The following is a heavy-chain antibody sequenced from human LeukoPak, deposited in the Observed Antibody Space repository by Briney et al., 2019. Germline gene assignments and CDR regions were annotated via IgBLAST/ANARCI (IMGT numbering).Heavy chain of an antibody. Sequence: AGSLRLSCAASGFTFSTYDMHWVRQAPGKGREWVSFIRYDGSDKLYADSVKGRFTVSRDNSKNTLYLQMSSLRPEDTAVYYCAKRGGSYIGYFDYWGQGTLVTVSS. D-gene: IGHD1-26*01. J-gene: IGHJ4*02. CDR3: AKRGGSYIGYFDY. CDR2: IRYDGSDK. CDR1: GFTFSTYD. V-gene: IGHV3-30*02.